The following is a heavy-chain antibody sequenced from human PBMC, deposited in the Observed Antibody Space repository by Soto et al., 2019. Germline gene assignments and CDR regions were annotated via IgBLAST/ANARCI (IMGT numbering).Heavy chain of an antibody. J-gene: IGHJ3*02. D-gene: IGHD3-16*01. CDR3: ARDRVAGIWGDAFDI. Sequence: SXKVSFKTSGYTXTNHGSNWVRQAQGQGLEWMGWINPYNANTNYAQKLKGRVTITTDASTSTAYMELRRLTSDDASVYYCARDRVAGIWGDAFDIWGQGTMVTVSS. CDR2: INPYNANT. CDR1: GYTXTNHG. V-gene: IGHV1-18*04.